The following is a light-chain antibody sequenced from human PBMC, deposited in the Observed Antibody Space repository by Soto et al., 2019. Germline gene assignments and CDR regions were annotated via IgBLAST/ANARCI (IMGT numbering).Light chain of an antibody. CDR2: DAS. CDR1: QGISNY. J-gene: IGKJ5*01. V-gene: IGKV1-17*03. Sequence: IHMTHSPSAMSASVGDRVTITCRASQGISNYLAWFQQKPGKVPKLLIYDASSLQSGVPSRFSGTGSGTEFTLTISSLQPEDFATYYCLQHNSYPPTFGQGTRLEIK. CDR3: LQHNSYPPT.